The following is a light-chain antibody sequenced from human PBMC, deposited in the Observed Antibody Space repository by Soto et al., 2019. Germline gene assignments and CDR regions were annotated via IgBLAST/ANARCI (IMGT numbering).Light chain of an antibody. CDR1: SSDVGGYNY. Sequence: QSALTQPASVSGCPGQSIAISCTGTSSDVGGYNYVSWYQQHPGKAPKLMIYEVSNRPSGVSNRFSGSKSGNTASLTISGLQAEDEADYYCSSYTSSSTLHWVFGGGTKLTVL. J-gene: IGLJ3*02. CDR3: SSYTSSSTLHWV. V-gene: IGLV2-14*01. CDR2: EVS.